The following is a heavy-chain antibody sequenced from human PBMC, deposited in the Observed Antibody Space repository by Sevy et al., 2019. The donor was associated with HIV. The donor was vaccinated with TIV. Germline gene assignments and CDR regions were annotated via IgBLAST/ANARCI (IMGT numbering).Heavy chain of an antibody. D-gene: IGHD3-22*01. CDR2: ISSSGTTI. J-gene: IGHJ5*02. CDR3: ARVDANYDKGFDP. V-gene: IGHV3-48*03. Sequence: GGSLRLSCEASGFTFSSYEMNWVRQAPGKGLEWVSYISSSGTTIKYADSVKGRFTISRDNGKNSLYMQMNSLRAEDTAVYYCARVDANYDKGFDPWGQGNLITVSS. CDR1: GFTFSSYE.